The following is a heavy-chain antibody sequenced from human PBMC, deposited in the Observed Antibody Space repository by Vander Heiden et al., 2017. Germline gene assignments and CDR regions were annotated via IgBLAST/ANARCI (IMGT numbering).Heavy chain of an antibody. V-gene: IGHV1-18*01. CDR2: ISVYSGDT. Sequence: QVQLVQSGAEVKKPGASVTVSCKTPGHYSTSYGISWVRQAPGQGFEWMGWISVYSGDTNYAETFKDRVSVTTDTSTTTVHMELRSLRSEDTAIYYCAFNLGYCSGGYCYFDQWGQGTAVTVSS. CDR1: GHYSTSYG. CDR3: AFNLGYCSGGYCYFDQ. D-gene: IGHD2-15*01. J-gene: IGHJ4*02.